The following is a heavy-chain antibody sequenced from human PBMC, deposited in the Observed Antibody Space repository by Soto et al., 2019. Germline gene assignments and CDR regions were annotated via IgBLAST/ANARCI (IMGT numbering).Heavy chain of an antibody. CDR1: GGSFSGYY. D-gene: IGHD3-3*01. CDR2: INHSGST. Sequence: SETLSLTCAVYGGSFSGYYWSWIRQPPGKGLEWIGEINHSGSTNYNPSLKSRVTISVDTSKNQFSLKLSSVTAADTAVYYCATTTIFGVVTPFDYWGQGTLVTVSS. J-gene: IGHJ4*02. CDR3: ATTTIFGVVTPFDY. V-gene: IGHV4-34*01.